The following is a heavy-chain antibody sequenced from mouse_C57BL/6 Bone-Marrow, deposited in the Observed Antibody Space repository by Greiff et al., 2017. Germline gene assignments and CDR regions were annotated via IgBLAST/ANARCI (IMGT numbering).Heavy chain of an antibody. V-gene: IGHV3-6*01. Sequence: EVQLQESGPGLVKPSQSLSLTCSVTGYSITSGYYWNWIRQFPGNKLEWMGYISYDGSNNYNPSLKNRISITRDTSKNQFFLKLNSVTTEDTATYYRARDFHYYGSSYNYYAMDYWGQGTSVTVSS. CDR1: GYSITSGYY. CDR2: ISYDGSN. CDR3: ARDFHYYGSSYNYYAMDY. D-gene: IGHD1-1*01. J-gene: IGHJ4*01.